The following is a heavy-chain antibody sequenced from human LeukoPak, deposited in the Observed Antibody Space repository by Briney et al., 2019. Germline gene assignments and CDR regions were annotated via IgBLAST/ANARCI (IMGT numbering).Heavy chain of an antibody. CDR2: ISSSSSYI. V-gene: IGHV3-21*01. Sequence: PGGSLRLSCAASGFTFSSYSINWVRQAPGKGLEWVSSISSSSSYIYYADSVKGRFTISRDNAKNSLYLQMNSLRAEDTAVYYCAGVKSMVRGNWFDPWGQGTLVTVSS. CDR1: GFTFSSYS. D-gene: IGHD3-10*01. J-gene: IGHJ5*02. CDR3: AGVKSMVRGNWFDP.